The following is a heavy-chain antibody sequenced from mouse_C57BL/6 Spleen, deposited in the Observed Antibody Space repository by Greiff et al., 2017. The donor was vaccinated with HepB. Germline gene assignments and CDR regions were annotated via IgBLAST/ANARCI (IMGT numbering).Heavy chain of an antibody. CDR2: IDPSDSET. Sequence: QVQLQQSGAELVRPGSSVKLSCKASGYTFTSYWMHWVKQRPIQGLEWIGNIDPSDSETHYNQKFKDKATLTVDKSSSTAYMQLSSLTSEDSAVYYCARFSTDGYYGAYWGQGTLVTVSA. CDR3: ARFSTDGYYGAY. V-gene: IGHV1-52*01. D-gene: IGHD2-3*01. CDR1: GYTFTSYW. J-gene: IGHJ3*01.